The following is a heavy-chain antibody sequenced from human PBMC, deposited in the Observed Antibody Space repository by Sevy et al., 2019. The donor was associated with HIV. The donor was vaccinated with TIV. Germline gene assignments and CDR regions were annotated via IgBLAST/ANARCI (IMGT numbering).Heavy chain of an antibody. J-gene: IGHJ4*02. Sequence: ASVKVSCKASGYMFIAYFIHWVRQAPGQGLEWMGRINPNSGDTNSAQKFQGRVTMTRDTSINTVYMELSRLRSDDTAVYSCARVVYYDSTAYYFDYWGQGTLATVSS. CDR3: ARVVYYDSTAYYFDY. D-gene: IGHD3-22*01. CDR2: INPNSGDT. CDR1: GYMFIAYF. V-gene: IGHV1-2*06.